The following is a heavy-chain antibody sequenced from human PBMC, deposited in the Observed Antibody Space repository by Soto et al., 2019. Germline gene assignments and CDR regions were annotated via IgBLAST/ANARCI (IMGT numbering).Heavy chain of an antibody. J-gene: IGHJ4*02. CDR3: AKYCSSDVCFDY. V-gene: IGHV3-48*02. CDR2: ISGSGDTK. D-gene: IGHD2-8*01. CDR1: GFTFSSCS. Sequence: LRLSCASSGFTFSSCSMNWVRQAPGKGLEWVSFISGSGDTKYYADSVKGRFTISRDNAKNSLYLQMSSLRDEDTAVYYCAKYCSSDVCFDYWGQGTLVTVSS.